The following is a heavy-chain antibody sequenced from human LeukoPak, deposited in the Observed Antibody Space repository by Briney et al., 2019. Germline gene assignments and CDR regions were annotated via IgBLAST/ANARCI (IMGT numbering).Heavy chain of an antibody. CDR3: AKKGFGELVIDY. J-gene: IGHJ4*02. D-gene: IGHD3-10*01. V-gene: IGHV3-23*01. CDR1: GFTFSSYA. Sequence: GGSLRLSCAASGFTFSSYAMSWVRQAPGKGLEWVSAISGSGGSTYYADSVKGRFTISRDNSKNTLYMKMNSLRAEDTAVYYCAKKGFGELVIDYWGQGTLVTVSS. CDR2: ISGSGGST.